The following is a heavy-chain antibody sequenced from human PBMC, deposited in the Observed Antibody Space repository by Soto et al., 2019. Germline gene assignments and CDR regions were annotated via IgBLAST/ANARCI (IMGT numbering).Heavy chain of an antibody. D-gene: IGHD2-2*02. Sequence: GGSLRLSCAASGFTFSKHWMHWVRQAPGKGLVWVSRINSDGSATNYADSVKGRFTISRDNAENTLYLHMSSLRAEDTAVYYCARDHCSTTSCYTVWFDPWGQGTPVTVS. J-gene: IGHJ5*02. CDR3: ARDHCSTTSCYTVWFDP. CDR1: GFTFSKHW. CDR2: INSDGSAT. V-gene: IGHV3-74*01.